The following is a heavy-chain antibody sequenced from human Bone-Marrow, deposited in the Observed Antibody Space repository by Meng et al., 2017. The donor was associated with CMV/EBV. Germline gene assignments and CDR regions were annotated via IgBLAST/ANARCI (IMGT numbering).Heavy chain of an antibody. J-gene: IGHJ4*02. CDR3: ARSPRAAAPFYYFDF. Sequence: SGPTLVKPTQTLTLTCTVSGFSLSTTGMCVGWVRQPPGKALEWLALIDWDDDKFYSASLKTGLAISKDTSKNQVVLTMTNMDPVDTATYYCARSPRAAAPFYYFDFWGQRTLVTVSS. V-gene: IGHV2-70*20. CDR2: IDWDDDK. D-gene: IGHD6-6*01. CDR1: GFSLSTTGMC.